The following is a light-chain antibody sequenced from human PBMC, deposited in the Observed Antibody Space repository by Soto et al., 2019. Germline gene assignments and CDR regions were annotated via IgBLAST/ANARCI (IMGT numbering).Light chain of an antibody. Sequence: DIVMTQSPDSLTVSLGERATINCKSSESVLYTSNNKNYLAWYQQKPGQPPQLLIYWASTRESGVPDRFTGSGSGTDFTLTISSLQAEDVAVYYCQQYAISPWTFGQGTKVQIK. CDR2: WAS. V-gene: IGKV4-1*01. CDR3: QQYAISPWT. J-gene: IGKJ1*01. CDR1: ESVLYTSNNKNY.